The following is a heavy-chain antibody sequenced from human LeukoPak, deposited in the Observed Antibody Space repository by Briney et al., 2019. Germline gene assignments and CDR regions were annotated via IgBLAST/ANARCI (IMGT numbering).Heavy chain of an antibody. Sequence: PSETLSLTCAVYGGSFSGYYWSWIRQPPGKGLEWIGEINHSGSTNYNPSLKSRVTISVDTSKNQFSLKLSSVTAADTAVYYCARVRADYVWGSYRGISGPDYWGQGTLVTVSS. V-gene: IGHV4-34*01. D-gene: IGHD3-16*02. CDR2: INHSGST. CDR1: GGSFSGYY. J-gene: IGHJ4*02. CDR3: ARVRADYVWGSYRGISGPDY.